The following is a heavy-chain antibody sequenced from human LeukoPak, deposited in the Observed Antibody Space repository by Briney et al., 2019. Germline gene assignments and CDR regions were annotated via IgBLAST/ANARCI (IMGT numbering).Heavy chain of an antibody. CDR3: AKDSGPYTSGYYGH. Sequence: GGSLRLSCAASGFTVSSNYMSWVRQAPGKGLEWVSVIYSGGSTYYADPVKGRFTISRDNSKNTLFLQMNSLRAEDTAVYYCAKDSGPYTSGYYGHWGQGTLVTVSS. CDR1: GFTVSSNY. V-gene: IGHV3-53*01. CDR2: IYSGGST. D-gene: IGHD3-22*01. J-gene: IGHJ4*02.